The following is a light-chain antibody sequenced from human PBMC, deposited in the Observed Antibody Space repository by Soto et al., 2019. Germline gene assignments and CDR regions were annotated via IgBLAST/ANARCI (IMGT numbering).Light chain of an antibody. CDR1: SSDVGAYNY. V-gene: IGLV2-14*03. Sequence: QSALTQPASVSGSPGQSITIPCTGTSSDVGAYNYVSWYQQHPGKAPKLMIYDVSNRPSGVSNRFSGSKSGNTASLTISGLQAEDEADYYCSSYTSSITRVFGTGTKLTVL. CDR3: SSYTSSITRV. CDR2: DVS. J-gene: IGLJ1*01.